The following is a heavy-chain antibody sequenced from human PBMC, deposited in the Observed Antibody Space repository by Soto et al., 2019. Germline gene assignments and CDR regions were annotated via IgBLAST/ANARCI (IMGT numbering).Heavy chain of an antibody. CDR3: ARVSSSWYYSFDY. J-gene: IGHJ4*02. V-gene: IGHV4-30-2*01. Sequence: SETLPLTCAVSGGSISSCGYSWSLIRQPPGKGLEWIGYIYHSGSTYYNPSLKSRVTISVDRSKNQFSLKLSSVTAADTAVYYCARVSSSWYYSFDYWGQGTLVTVSS. CDR1: GGSISSCGYS. CDR2: IYHSGST. D-gene: IGHD6-13*01.